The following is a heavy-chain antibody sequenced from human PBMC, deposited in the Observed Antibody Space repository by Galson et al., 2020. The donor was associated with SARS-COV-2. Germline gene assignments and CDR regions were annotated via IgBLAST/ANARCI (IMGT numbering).Heavy chain of an antibody. Sequence: SETLSLTCTVSGGSVSSGSYYWSWIRQPPGKGLEWIGYIFYTGTTNYNPSLKSRVTISVDTSKNQFSLMLSSVTAADTAMYYCARDDLVGTTAFDHWGQGTLVTVSS. CDR1: GGSVSSGSYY. CDR3: ARDDLVGTTAFDH. CDR2: IFYTGTT. D-gene: IGHD1-26*01. V-gene: IGHV4-61*01. J-gene: IGHJ4*02.